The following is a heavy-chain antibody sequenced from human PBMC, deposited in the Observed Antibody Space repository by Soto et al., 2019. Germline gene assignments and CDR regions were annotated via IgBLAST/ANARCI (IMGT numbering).Heavy chain of an antibody. V-gene: IGHV3-53*01. CDR2: IYSAGST. J-gene: IGHJ3*02. D-gene: IGHD6-13*01. Sequence: GGSLRLSCAASGFTVSSNYMSWVRQAPGKGLEWVSVIYSAGSTNFADSVKGRFTISRDNSKNTLYLKMNSLRAEDTVVYYCARGSPIAAAATGAFDIWGQGTMVTVSS. CDR1: GFTVSSNY. CDR3: ARGSPIAAAATGAFDI.